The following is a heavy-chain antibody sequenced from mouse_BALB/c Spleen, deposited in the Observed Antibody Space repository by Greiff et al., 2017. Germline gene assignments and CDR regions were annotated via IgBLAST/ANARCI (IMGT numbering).Heavy chain of an antibody. D-gene: IGHD2-1*01. J-gene: IGHJ4*01. CDR2: INSNGGST. V-gene: IGHV5-6-2*01. CDR3: ARHYYGNYGFYAMDY. CDR1: GFTFSSYY. Sequence: EVKLVESGGGLVKLGGSLKLSCAASGFTFSSYYMSWVRQTPEKRLELVAAINSNGGSTYYPDTVKGRFTISRDNAKNTLYLQMSSLKSEDTALYYCARHYYGNYGFYAMDYWGQGTSVTVSS.